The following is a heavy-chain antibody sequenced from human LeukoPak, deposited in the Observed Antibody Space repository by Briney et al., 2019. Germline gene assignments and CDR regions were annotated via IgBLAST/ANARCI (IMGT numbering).Heavy chain of an antibody. J-gene: IGHJ4*02. CDR3: ARGVTSDY. CDR2: IYTSGST. Sequence: SQTLSLTCTVSGGSISSGSYYWSWIRQPAGKGLEWIGRIYTSGSTNYNPSLKSRVTMSVDTSKNQFSLKLSSVTAADTAVYYCARGVTSDYWGQGTLVTVSS. V-gene: IGHV4-61*02. CDR1: GGSISSGSYY. D-gene: IGHD2-21*02.